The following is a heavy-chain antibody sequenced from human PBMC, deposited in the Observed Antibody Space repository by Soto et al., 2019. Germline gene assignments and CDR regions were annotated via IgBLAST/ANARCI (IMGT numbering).Heavy chain of an antibody. D-gene: IGHD2-15*01. CDR2: ISYDGSNK. Sequence: QVQLVESGGGVVQPGRSLRLSCAASGFTFSSYAMHWVRQAPGKGLEWVAVISYDGSNKYYADSVKGRFTISRDNSKNTLYLQMNSLRAEDTAVYYCARDPPPTRGAGRGSDAEKGDYWGQGTLVTVSS. V-gene: IGHV3-30-3*01. J-gene: IGHJ4*02. CDR1: GFTFSSYA. CDR3: ARDPPPTRGAGRGSDAEKGDY.